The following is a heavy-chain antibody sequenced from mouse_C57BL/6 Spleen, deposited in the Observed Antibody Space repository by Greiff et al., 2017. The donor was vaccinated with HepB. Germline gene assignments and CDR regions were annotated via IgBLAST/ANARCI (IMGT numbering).Heavy chain of an antibody. V-gene: IGHV1-39*01. CDR1: GYSFTDYN. Sequence: EVQLQQSGPELVKPGASVKISCKASGYSFTDYNMNWVKQSNGKSLEWIGVINPNYGTTRYNQKFKGKATFTVDQSSSTAYMQLNSLTSEDSAVYYCARRRYYSKEGHAMDYWGQGTSVTVSS. CDR3: ARRRYYSKEGHAMDY. D-gene: IGHD2-5*01. CDR2: INPNYGTT. J-gene: IGHJ4*01.